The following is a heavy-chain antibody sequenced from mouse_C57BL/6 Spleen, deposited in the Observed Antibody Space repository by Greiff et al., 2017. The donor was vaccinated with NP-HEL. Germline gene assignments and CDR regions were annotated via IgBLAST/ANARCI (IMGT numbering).Heavy chain of an antibody. V-gene: IGHV1-66*01. CDR3: ARSDYGRIAMDY. CDR1: GYSFTSYY. Sequence: QVQLKESGPELVKPGASVKISCKASGYSFTSYYIHWVKQRPGQGLEWIGWIYPGSGNTKYNEKFKGKATLTADTSSSTAYMQLSSLTSEDSAVYYCARSDYGRIAMDYWGQGTSVTVSS. D-gene: IGHD1-1*01. CDR2: IYPGSGNT. J-gene: IGHJ4*01.